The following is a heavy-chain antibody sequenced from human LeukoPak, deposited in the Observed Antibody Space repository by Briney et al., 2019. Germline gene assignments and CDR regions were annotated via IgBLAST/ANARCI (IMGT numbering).Heavy chain of an antibody. V-gene: IGHV3-7*01. CDR2: IKQDGSEK. D-gene: IGHD4-17*01. J-gene: IGHJ6*03. CDR1: GFTFSSYW. Sequence: GGSLRLSCAASGFTFSSYWMTWVRQAPGKGLEWVANIKQDGSEKYYVDSVEGRFSISRDNARNSLYLQVNSLRAEDTAVYYCAREDGVTTSLNYYYYYIDVWGRGTTVTVSS. CDR3: AREDGVTTSLNYYYYYIDV.